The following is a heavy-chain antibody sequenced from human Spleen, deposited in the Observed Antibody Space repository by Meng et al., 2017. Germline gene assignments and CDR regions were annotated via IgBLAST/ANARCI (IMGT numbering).Heavy chain of an antibody. D-gene: IGHD2/OR15-2a*01. CDR3: ARGRGNQPLFDF. CDR2: LIPVLDKA. J-gene: IGHJ4*02. CDR1: GSSFSTYT. Sequence: QVQLVQSGAEVKKPGSSVKVACKTSGSSFSTYTFSWVRQAPGQGLEWMGGLIPVLDKAKSAPRFQDRVTFTADETTSTAYMELSSLTFEDTAVYFCARGRGNQPLFDFWGQGTLVTVS. V-gene: IGHV1-69*10.